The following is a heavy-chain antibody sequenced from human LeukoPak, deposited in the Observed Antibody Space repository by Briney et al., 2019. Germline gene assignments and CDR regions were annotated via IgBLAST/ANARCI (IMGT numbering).Heavy chain of an antibody. CDR1: GFTFSNAW. CDR3: TTDSGSITTQFE. CDR2: IKSRTDGGTT. V-gene: IGHV3-15*01. D-gene: IGHD3-10*01. J-gene: IGHJ4*02. Sequence: GGSLRLSCAASGFTFSNAWMSWVRQAPGKGLEWVGRIKSRTDGGTTDYAAPVKGRFTISRDDSKNTLYLQMNSLKTEDTAVYYCTTDSGSITTQFEWGQGTLVTVSS.